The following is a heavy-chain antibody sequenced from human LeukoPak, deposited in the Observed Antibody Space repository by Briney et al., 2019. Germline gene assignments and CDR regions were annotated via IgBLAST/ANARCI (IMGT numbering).Heavy chain of an antibody. CDR3: AKAPLLLWFGEPLYYMDV. V-gene: IGHV3-30*02. CDR1: GFTFSSYG. Sequence: GGSLRLSCAASGFTFSSYGMHWVRQAPGKGLEWVAFIRYDGSNKYYADSVKGRFTISRDNSKNTLYLQMNSLRAEDTAVYYCAKAPLLLWFGEPLYYMDVWGKGTTVTISS. CDR2: IRYDGSNK. D-gene: IGHD3-10*01. J-gene: IGHJ6*03.